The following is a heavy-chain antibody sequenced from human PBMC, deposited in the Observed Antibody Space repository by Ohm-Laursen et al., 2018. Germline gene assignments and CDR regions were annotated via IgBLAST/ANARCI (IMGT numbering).Heavy chain of an antibody. D-gene: IGHD4-23*01. CDR2: IIPILGIA. CDR1: GVTFSSYA. Sequence: SVKASCKASGVTFSSYAISWGRQAPGQGLEWMGRIIPILGIANYAQKFQGRVTITADKSTSTAYMELSSLRSEDTAVYYCARVDDYGGNSLGVWGQGTLVTVSS. J-gene: IGHJ4*02. V-gene: IGHV1-69*04. CDR3: ARVDDYGGNSLGV.